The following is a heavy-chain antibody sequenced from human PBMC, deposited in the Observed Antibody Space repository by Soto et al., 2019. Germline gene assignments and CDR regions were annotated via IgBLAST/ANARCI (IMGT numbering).Heavy chain of an antibody. J-gene: IGHJ4*02. V-gene: IGHV1-69*01. D-gene: IGHD3-3*01. CDR2: IIPIFGTA. CDR3: AGKSGIFGVVTWALFDY. Sequence: QVQLVQSRAEVKKPGSSVKVSCKASGGTFSSYAISWVRQAPGQGLEWMGGIIPIFGTANYAQKFQGRVTITADESTSTAYMELSSLRSEDTAVYYCAGKSGIFGVVTWALFDYWGQGTLVTVSS. CDR1: GGTFSSYA.